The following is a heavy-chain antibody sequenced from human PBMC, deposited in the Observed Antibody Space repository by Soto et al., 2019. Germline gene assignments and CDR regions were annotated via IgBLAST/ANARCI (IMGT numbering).Heavy chain of an antibody. CDR2: IDHSGST. CDR3: ARGGVTIFGVVKGWFDP. V-gene: IGHV4-34*01. J-gene: IGHJ5*02. D-gene: IGHD3-3*01. CDR1: GGSFSGYY. Sequence: SETLSLTCAVYGGSFSGYYWSWIRQPPGKGLEWIGEIDHSGSTNYNPSLKSRVTISVDTSKNQFSLKLSSVTAADTAVYYCARGGVTIFGVVKGWFDPWGQGTLVTVSS.